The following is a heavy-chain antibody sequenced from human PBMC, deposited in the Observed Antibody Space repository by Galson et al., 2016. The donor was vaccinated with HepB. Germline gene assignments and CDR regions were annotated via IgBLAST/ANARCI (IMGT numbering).Heavy chain of an antibody. D-gene: IGHD1-26*01. CDR2: IYFSGNT. V-gene: IGHV4-39*01. J-gene: IGHJ4*02. Sequence: ETLSLTCNVSGGSIRGSSHYWGWVRQPPGRGLEWIGHIYFSGNTYYNPSLESRVTMSVDTSKNQFSLRLSSVTAANTAVYYCARHGITKYFEYWGQGTLITVSS. CDR1: GGSIRGSSHY. CDR3: ARHGITKYFEY.